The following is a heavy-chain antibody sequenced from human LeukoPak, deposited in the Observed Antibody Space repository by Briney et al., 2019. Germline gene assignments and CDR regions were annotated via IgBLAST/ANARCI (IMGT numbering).Heavy chain of an antibody. D-gene: IGHD3-16*02. J-gene: IGHJ4*02. CDR3: ARTDYDYVWGSYHPLDQ. V-gene: IGHV2-26*01. Sequence: ESGPVLVKPTETLTLTCTVSGFSGFSLNTARMGGSWIRQPPGKALEWLAHIFSNDEKSYRTSLKSRLTISKAPSKSQVALTMTSMDPVDTATYYCARTDYDYVWGSYHPLDQWGQGTLVTVSS. CDR2: IFSNDEK. CDR1: GFSLNTARMG.